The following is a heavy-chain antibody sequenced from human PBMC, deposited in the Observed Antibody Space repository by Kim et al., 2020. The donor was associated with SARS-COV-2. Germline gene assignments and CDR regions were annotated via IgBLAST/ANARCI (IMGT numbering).Heavy chain of an antibody. V-gene: IGHV3-11*01. J-gene: IGHJ3*02. Sequence: GGSLRLSCAASGLSFSDSYMNWVRQAPGKGLEWLSFISTRGETIFYADSVEGRFTISRDNAKNSLYLQMNYLRDEDTAVYYCARRGNGCNAYGIWGQG. D-gene: IGHD2-2*01. CDR1: GLSFSDSY. CDR3: ARRGNGCNAYGI. CDR2: ISTRGETI.